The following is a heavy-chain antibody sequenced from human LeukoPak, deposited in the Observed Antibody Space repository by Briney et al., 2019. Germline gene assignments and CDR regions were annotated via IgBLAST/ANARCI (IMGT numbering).Heavy chain of an antibody. Sequence: PSETLSLTCTVSGGSISSSSYYWGWIRQPPGKGLEWIGSIYYSGSTYYNPSLKSRVTISVDTSKNQFSLKLSSVTAADTAVYYCARQNYDFWSGYYPFDYWGQGTLVTVSS. CDR1: GGSISSSSYY. CDR2: IYYSGST. V-gene: IGHV4-39*01. CDR3: ARQNYDFWSGYYPFDY. D-gene: IGHD3-3*01. J-gene: IGHJ4*02.